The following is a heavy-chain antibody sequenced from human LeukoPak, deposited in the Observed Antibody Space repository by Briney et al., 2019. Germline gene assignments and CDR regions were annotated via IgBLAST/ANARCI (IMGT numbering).Heavy chain of an antibody. J-gene: IGHJ6*02. CDR1: GYTFTGYY. CDR2: INPNSGGT. Sequence: ASVKVSCKASGYTFTGYYMHWVRQAPGQGLEWMGWINPNSGGTNYAQKFQGRVTMTRVTSISTAYMELSRLRSDDTAVYYCARDGDFWSGSNGMYVWGQGTTVTVSS. D-gene: IGHD3-3*01. CDR3: ARDGDFWSGSNGMYV. V-gene: IGHV1-2*02.